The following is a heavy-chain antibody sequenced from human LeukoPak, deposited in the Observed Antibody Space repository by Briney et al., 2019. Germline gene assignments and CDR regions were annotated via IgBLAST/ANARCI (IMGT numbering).Heavy chain of an antibody. Sequence: GASVKVSCKSSGYTFTDYYMHWVRQAPGQGLEWMGWINPNSGGTNYAQKFQGRVTITRDTSASTAYMELSRLRSDDTAVYYCARGDPYYFDYWGQGTLVTVSS. V-gene: IGHV1-2*02. J-gene: IGHJ4*02. CDR1: GYTFTDYY. CDR3: ARGDPYYFDY. CDR2: INPNSGGT.